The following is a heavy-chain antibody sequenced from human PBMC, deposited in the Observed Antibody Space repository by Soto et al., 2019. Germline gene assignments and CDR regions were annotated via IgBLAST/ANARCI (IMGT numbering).Heavy chain of an antibody. CDR3: ARGSRAAAGPYYYYGMDV. CDR1: GGSISSGGYY. D-gene: IGHD6-13*01. Sequence: SETLSLTCTVSGGSISSGGYYWSWIRQHPGKGLEWIGYIYYSGSTYYNPSLKSRVTISVDTSKNQFSLKLSSVTAADTAAYYCARGSRAAAGPYYYYGMDVWGQGTTVTVSS. V-gene: IGHV4-31*03. CDR2: IYYSGST. J-gene: IGHJ6*02.